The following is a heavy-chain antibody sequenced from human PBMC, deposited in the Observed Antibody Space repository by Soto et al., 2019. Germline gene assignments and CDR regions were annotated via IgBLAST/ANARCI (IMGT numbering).Heavy chain of an antibody. CDR3: ARGRLYNWNYVGRIDD. D-gene: IGHD1-7*01. V-gene: IGHV1-3*01. CDR2: INAGNGNT. Sequence: ASVKVSCKASGYTFTSYAMHWVRQAPGQRLEWMGWINAGNGNTKYSQKFQGRVTITRDTSASTAYMELSSLRSEDTAVYYCARGRLYNWNYVGRIDDWGQGTLVTVSS. J-gene: IGHJ4*02. CDR1: GYTFTSYA.